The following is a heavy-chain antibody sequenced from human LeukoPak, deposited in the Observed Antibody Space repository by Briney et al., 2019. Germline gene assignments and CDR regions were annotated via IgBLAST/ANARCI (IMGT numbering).Heavy chain of an antibody. CDR1: GYTFTSYA. J-gene: IGHJ5*02. CDR2: INTNTGNP. CDR3: ARDEYSSGWYTTLNDNWFDP. D-gene: IGHD6-19*01. V-gene: IGHV7-4-1*02. Sequence: GASVKVSCKASGYTFTSYAMNWVRQAPGQGLEWMGWINTNTGNPTYAQGFTGRFVFSLDTSVSTAYLQISSLKAEDTAVYYCARDEYSSGWYTTLNDNWFDPWGQGTLVTVSS.